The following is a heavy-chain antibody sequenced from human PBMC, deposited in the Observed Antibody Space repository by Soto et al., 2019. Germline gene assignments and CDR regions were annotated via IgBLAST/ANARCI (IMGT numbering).Heavy chain of an antibody. J-gene: IGHJ4*02. V-gene: IGHV3-48*02. D-gene: IGHD6-19*01. CDR3: ARDIGSGWYYFDY. CDR2: ITPSSDTI. Sequence: SLRLSCAASGFTFSSYSMNWVRQAPGKGLEWVSCITPSSDTIYYADSVKGRFTISRDNGKNSLYLQMNSLRDEDTAVYYCARDIGSGWYYFDYWGQGNMVTVSS. CDR1: GFTFSSYS.